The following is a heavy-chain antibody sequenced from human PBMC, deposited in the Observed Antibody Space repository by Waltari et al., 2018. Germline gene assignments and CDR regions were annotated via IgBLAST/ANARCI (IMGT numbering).Heavy chain of an antibody. Sequence: QVQLVQSGAEVKKPGSSVKVSCKASGGTFSSYAISRVRQAPGPGLEWMGGIIPIVGTENYAQKFQGRVTITTDESTSTAYMELSSLRSEDTAVYYCARAAAAAGDYYYYYGMDVWGQGTTVTVSS. CDR2: IIPIVGTE. CDR3: ARAAAAAGDYYYYYGMDV. J-gene: IGHJ6*02. CDR1: GGTFSSYA. D-gene: IGHD6-13*01. V-gene: IGHV1-69*05.